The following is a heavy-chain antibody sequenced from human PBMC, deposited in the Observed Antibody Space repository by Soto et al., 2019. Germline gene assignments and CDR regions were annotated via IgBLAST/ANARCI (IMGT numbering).Heavy chain of an antibody. V-gene: IGHV1-69*04. J-gene: IGHJ3*02. CDR3: ARGGEGGITTQRRRFDS. CDR1: GGTYIYFG. Sequence: GFSVKLSRKGAGGTYIYFGGSCIRQTTRQGLEWMGRIIPILGIAHYAQKVQVRVAPKADKDKSTASLERRSRSHEDTAVYYCARGGEGGITTQRRRFDSWGQGTMVTVSS. CDR2: IIPILGIA. D-gene: IGHD3-3*01.